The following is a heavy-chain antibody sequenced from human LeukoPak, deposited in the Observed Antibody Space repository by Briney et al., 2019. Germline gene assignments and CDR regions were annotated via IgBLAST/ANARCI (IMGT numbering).Heavy chain of an antibody. V-gene: IGHV3-23*01. J-gene: IGHJ4*02. Sequence: PGGSLRLSCAASGFTFSSYAMSWVRQAPGQGLEWVSAISGSGGSTYYADSVKGRFTISRDNSKNTLYLQMNSLRAEDTAVYYCAKDHRPYYYDSSGYPETDYWGQGTLVTVSS. D-gene: IGHD3-22*01. CDR2: ISGSGGST. CDR3: AKDHRPYYYDSSGYPETDY. CDR1: GFTFSSYA.